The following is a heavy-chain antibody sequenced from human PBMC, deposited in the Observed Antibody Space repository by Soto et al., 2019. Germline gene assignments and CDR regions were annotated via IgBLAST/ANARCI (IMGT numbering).Heavy chain of an antibody. CDR2: ISGSGGST. J-gene: IGHJ6*02. D-gene: IGHD3-16*01. Sequence: GGSLRLSCAASGFTFSSYAMSWVRQAPGKGLEWVSAISGSGGSTYYADSVKGRFTISRDNSKNTLYLQMNSLRAEDTAVYYCAKGGDLDYYYGMDVWGLGTTVTVSS. V-gene: IGHV3-23*01. CDR1: GFTFSSYA. CDR3: AKGGDLDYYYGMDV.